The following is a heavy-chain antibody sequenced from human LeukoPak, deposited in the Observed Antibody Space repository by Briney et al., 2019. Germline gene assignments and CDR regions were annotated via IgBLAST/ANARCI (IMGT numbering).Heavy chain of an antibody. D-gene: IGHD3-9*01. V-gene: IGHV3-11*01. J-gene: IGHJ6*03. CDR2: ISSSGATT. CDR3: AKLRNLDWLLSWYYYYYMDV. Sequence: PGGSLRLSCAASGFTCSDYYMSWIRQAPGKGLQWISYISSSGATTYYADSVKGRFAISRDNTKNSLYLQMNSLRAEDTAVYYCAKLRNLDWLLSWYYYYYMDVWGKGTTVTISS. CDR1: GFTCSDYY.